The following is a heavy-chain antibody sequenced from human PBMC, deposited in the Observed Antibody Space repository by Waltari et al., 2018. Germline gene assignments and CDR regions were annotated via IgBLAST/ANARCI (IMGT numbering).Heavy chain of an antibody. Sequence: QLQLQASGPRLVKPSGPLSLTCAVSGDSMRDTCWWSWGRQPPGKGLEWIGQVRGSGKTNYNPSFASRVTISLDTSSNQISLRLTSAAAADTAVYYCARDRGRGLYLDSWGQGTLIAVSP. J-gene: IGHJ4*02. CDR3: ARDRGRGLYLDS. CDR1: GDSMRDTCW. CDR2: VRGSGKT. D-gene: IGHD2-15*01. V-gene: IGHV4-4*02.